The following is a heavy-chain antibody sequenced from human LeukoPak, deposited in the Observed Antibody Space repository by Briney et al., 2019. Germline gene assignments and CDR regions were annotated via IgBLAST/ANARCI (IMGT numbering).Heavy chain of an antibody. V-gene: IGHV4-39*07. CDR3: ARDGGNGYYFEY. CDR2: IYYAGST. D-gene: IGHD4-23*01. J-gene: IGHJ4*02. CDR1: GGSISGSSQY. Sequence: SETLSLTCTVSGGSISGSSQYWGWIRQPPGKGLEWIASIYYAGSTYYNPSLKSRVTISVDTSKNQFSLSLSSVTAADTAVYYCARDGGNGYYFEYWGQGILVTVSS.